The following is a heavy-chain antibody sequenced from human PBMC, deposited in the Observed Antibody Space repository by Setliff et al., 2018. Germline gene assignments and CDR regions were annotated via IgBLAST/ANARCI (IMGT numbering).Heavy chain of an antibody. V-gene: IGHV4-4*07. CDR2: IYIGGSA. J-gene: IGHJ6*03. Sequence: ETLSLTCTVSGGSISSYYWSWIRQPAGRGLEWIGHIYIGGSANYNPSLKSRVTMSIDTSKNQFSLKLNSVTAADMAAYYCAREQWLDPPGYYYMDVWAKGTTVTVSS. CDR1: GGSISSYY. CDR3: AREQWLDPPGYYYMDV. D-gene: IGHD6-19*01.